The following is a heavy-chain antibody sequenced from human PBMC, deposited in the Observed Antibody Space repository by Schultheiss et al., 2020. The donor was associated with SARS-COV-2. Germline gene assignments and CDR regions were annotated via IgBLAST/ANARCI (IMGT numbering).Heavy chain of an antibody. CDR1: GYTFTSYG. CDR3: ASSLTGTYFDY. D-gene: IGHD1/OR15-1a*01. J-gene: IGHJ4*02. CDR2: ISAYNGNT. Sequence: ASVKVSCKASGYTFTSYGISWVRQAPGQGLEWMEWISAYNGNTNYAQKLQGRVTMTTDTSTSTAYMELRSLRSDDTAVYYCASSLTGTYFDYWGQGTLVTVSS. V-gene: IGHV1-18*01.